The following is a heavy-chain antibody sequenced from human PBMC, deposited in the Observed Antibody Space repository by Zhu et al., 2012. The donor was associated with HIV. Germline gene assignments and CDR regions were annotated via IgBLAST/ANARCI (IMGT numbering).Heavy chain of an antibody. D-gene: IGHD5-18*01. CDR3: AGIPGYSYGYDYFDY. CDR1: GYSISSGYY. CDR2: IYHSGST. J-gene: IGHJ4*02. Sequence: QVQLQESGPGLVKPSETLSLTCAVSGYSISSGYYWGWIRQPPGRGLEWIGSIYHSGSTYYNPSLKSRVTISVDTSKNQFSLKLSSVTAADTAVYYCAGIPGYSYGYDYFDYWGQGPWSPSPQ. V-gene: IGHV4-38-2*01.